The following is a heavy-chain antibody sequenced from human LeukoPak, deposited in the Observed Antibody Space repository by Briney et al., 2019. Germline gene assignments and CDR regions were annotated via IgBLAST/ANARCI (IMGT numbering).Heavy chain of an antibody. J-gene: IGHJ6*03. CDR2: IKQDVSEK. D-gene: IGHD3-3*02. V-gene: IGHV3-7*01. Sequence: GRSLRLSCAASGFTFSSYWMSWVRRAPGEGHEWVSNIKQDVSEKYYVDSVKGRFTISRDNAKNSLYLQMNSLRAEPTALYYFARYLLVYPIFLNYYYMDVWGKGTTVTVSS. CDR1: GFTFSSYW. CDR3: ARYLLVYPIFLNYYYMDV.